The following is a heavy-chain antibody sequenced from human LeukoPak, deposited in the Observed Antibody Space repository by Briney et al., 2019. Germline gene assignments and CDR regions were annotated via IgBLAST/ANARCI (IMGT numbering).Heavy chain of an antibody. V-gene: IGHV4-4*07. D-gene: IGHD3-10*01. CDR1: GGSISSYY. CDR2: IYTSGST. J-gene: IGHJ4*02. Sequence: SETLSLTCTVSGGSISSYYWSWIRQPAGKGLEWIGRIYTSGSTNYSPSLKSRVTMSVDTSKNQFSLKLSSVTAADTAVYYCARETVLLWFGELSYYFDYWGQGTLVTVSS. CDR3: ARETVLLWFGELSYYFDY.